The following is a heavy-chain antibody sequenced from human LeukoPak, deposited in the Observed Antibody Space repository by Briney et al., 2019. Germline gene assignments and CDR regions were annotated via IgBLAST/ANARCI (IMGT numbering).Heavy chain of an antibody. CDR2: INHSGST. CDR3: ARLYSYGPYYFDY. CDR1: GGSFSGYY. J-gene: IGHJ4*02. V-gene: IGHV4-34*01. Sequence: SETLSLTCAVYGGSFSGYYWGWIRQPPGKGLEWIGEINHSGSTNYNPSLKSRVTISVDTSKNQFSLKLSSVTAADTAVYYCARLYSYGPYYFDYWGQGTLVTVSS. D-gene: IGHD5-18*01.